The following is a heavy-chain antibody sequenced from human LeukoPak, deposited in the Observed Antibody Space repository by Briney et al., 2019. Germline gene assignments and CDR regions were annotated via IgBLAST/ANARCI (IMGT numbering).Heavy chain of an antibody. CDR3: ATDAGHAFSF. CDR2: IYSDGSRK. J-gene: IGHJ3*01. V-gene: IGHV3-74*01. CDR1: GFTFSTAW. Sequence: PGGSLRLSCAASGFTFSTAWMDWVRQAPGKGLVWVSRIYSDGSRKTYADAVKRRLTISRDNAKNKLYLQMNSLRAEDTAVYYCATDAGHAFSFWGQGTMVTVSS.